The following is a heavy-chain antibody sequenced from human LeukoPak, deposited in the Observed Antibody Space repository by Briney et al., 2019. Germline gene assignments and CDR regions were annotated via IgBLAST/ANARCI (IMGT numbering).Heavy chain of an antibody. J-gene: IGHJ4*02. V-gene: IGHV3-7*01. CDR2: INEDGSKQ. CDR1: GFTFSSYW. D-gene: IGHD3-3*01. Sequence: GGSLRLSCAASGFTFSSYWMTWVRQAPGKGLEWVANINEDGSKQYSVDSVKGRFTMSRDTAKNSLYLQMDSLRVEDTAVYYCARVSRSGYYGEYWGQGTLVTVSS. CDR3: ARVSRSGYYGEY.